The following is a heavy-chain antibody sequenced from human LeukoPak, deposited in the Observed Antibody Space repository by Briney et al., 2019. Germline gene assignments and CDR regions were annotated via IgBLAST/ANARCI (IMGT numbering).Heavy chain of an antibody. Sequence: HPGGSLRVSCEASGFTFNKFAMSWVRQAPGKGPEWVSAIGSSGATTFYADSVKGRCTISRDNSKNTVYLEMNSLRAEDTAIYYCAKVSVGPLSRPTHVALYYGMDVWGQGTTVTVSS. J-gene: IGHJ6*02. CDR3: AKVSVGPLSRPTHVALYYGMDV. CDR1: GFTFNKFA. V-gene: IGHV3-23*01. D-gene: IGHD2-8*01. CDR2: IGSSGATT.